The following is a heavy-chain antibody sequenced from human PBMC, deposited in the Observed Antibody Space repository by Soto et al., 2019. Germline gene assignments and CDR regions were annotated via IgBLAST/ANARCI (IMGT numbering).Heavy chain of an antibody. Sequence: SETLSLTCAVYGVSFSDYYWSWIRQPPGKGLEWIGEINHSGSTNYNPSLKSRVTISVDTSKNQFSLKLSSVTAADTAVYYCARGDLRLDYWGQGTLVTVSS. CDR2: INHSGST. CDR1: GVSFSDYY. CDR3: ARGDLRLDY. J-gene: IGHJ4*02. V-gene: IGHV4-34*01. D-gene: IGHD3-3*01.